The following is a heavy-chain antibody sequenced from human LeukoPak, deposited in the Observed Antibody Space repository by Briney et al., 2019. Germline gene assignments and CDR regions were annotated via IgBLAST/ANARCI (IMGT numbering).Heavy chain of an antibody. CDR3: ARESIVGATTLHYYYYMDV. CDR1: GFTLSSYR. D-gene: IGHD1-26*01. V-gene: IGHV3-48*04. CDR2: ISSSSSTI. Sequence: GGSLRLSCAASGFTLSSYRMIWVRQAPGKGLEWVSYISSSSSTIYYADSVKGRFTISRDNAKNSLYLQMNSLRAEDTAVYYCARESIVGATTLHYYYYMDVWGKGTTVTVSS. J-gene: IGHJ6*03.